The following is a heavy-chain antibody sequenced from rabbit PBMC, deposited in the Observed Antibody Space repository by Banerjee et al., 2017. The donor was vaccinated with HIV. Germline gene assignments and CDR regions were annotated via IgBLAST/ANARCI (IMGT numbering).Heavy chain of an antibody. CDR2: IYAGNSGRT. J-gene: IGHJ4*01. V-gene: IGHV1S45*01. CDR3: ARDLAGVIGWNFSL. CDR1: AFSFSSTNW. Sequence: QEQLEESGGDLVKPGASLTLTCTASAFSFSSTNWMCWVRQAPGKGLEWIACIYAGNSGRTYYASWAKGLFTVSKTSSTTVTLQMTSLTAADTATYFCARDLAGVIGWNFSLWGPGTLVTVS. D-gene: IGHD4-1*01.